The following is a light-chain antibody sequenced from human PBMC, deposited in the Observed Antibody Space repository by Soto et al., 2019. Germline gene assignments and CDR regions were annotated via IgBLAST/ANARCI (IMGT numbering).Light chain of an antibody. CDR1: QVISNS. CDR2: AAS. V-gene: IGKV1-27*01. CDR3: QQYNSAPGT. J-gene: IGKJ1*01. Sequence: DIQMTQSPSSLSASVGDRVTITCRASQVISNSLAWYQQKSGKAPKLLIYAASALQSGVPSRFSGSGSGTDFTLTISSLQPEDVATYYCQQYNSAPGTFGQGTKVAIK.